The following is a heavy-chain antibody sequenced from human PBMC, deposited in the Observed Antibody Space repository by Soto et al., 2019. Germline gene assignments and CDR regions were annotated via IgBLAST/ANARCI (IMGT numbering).Heavy chain of an antibody. CDR2: ISGSGGSS. CDR1: GFAFSTYA. CDR3: AKVTKRAAAGRYEYYKYGMDV. D-gene: IGHD6-13*01. Sequence: EVHLLESGGALEHPGGSLRLSCAAAGFAFSTYAMTWVRQAPGKGLEWVSVISGSGGSSYYAASAKGRFTISRDNSKNTLFLQMNGLRAEDTAVYYCAKVTKRAAAGRYEYYKYGMDVWGQGTTVTVSS. V-gene: IGHV3-23*01. J-gene: IGHJ6*02.